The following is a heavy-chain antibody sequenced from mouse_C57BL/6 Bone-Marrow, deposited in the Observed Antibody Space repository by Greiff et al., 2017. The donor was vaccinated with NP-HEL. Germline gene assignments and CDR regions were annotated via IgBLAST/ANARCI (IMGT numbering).Heavy chain of an antibody. CDR1: FSPFTIYF. CDR2: IDPNSGGT. J-gene: IGHJ3*01. Sequence: GKRQQPGAERGKPGASVPLSFPSSFSPFTIYFIHFFNHMPGRGLEWIGRIDPNSGGTKYNEKFKSKATLTVDKPSSTAYMQLSSLTSEDSAVYYCARVDWDWFAYWGQGTLVTVSA. V-gene: IGHV1-72*01. D-gene: IGHD4-1*01. CDR3: ARVDWDWFAY.